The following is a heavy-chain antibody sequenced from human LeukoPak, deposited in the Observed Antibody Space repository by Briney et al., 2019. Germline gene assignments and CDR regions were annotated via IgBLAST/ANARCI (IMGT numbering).Heavy chain of an antibody. CDR1: GDSISSSSSY. V-gene: IGHV4-39*01. Sequence: SETLSLTCIVSGDSISSSSSYWGWIRQPPGKGLEWIGSRYYRGSTYYNPSLKSRVTTSEDTSKNQLSLRLSSVTAADTAVYYCGRQENRIAAASVGYWGQGVLVTVSS. CDR3: GRQENRIAAASVGY. D-gene: IGHD6-13*01. CDR2: RYYRGST. J-gene: IGHJ4*02.